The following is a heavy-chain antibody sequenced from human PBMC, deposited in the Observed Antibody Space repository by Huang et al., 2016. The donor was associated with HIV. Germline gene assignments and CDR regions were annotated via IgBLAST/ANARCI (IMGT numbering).Heavy chain of an antibody. D-gene: IGHD3-22*01. J-gene: IGHJ4*02. CDR3: ARDYYDSRGYDIHAVVDY. V-gene: IGHV7-4-1*02. CDR2: INTNTGNP. Sequence: QVQLVQSGSELRKPGASVKVSCQASGYTFTRYAMNWGRQAPGQGLEWMGWINTNTGNPADAQAFTGRFVLSLDTSVSTAYLQISSLEAEDTAVYYCARDYYDSRGYDIHAVVDYWGQGTLVTVSS. CDR1: GYTFTRYA.